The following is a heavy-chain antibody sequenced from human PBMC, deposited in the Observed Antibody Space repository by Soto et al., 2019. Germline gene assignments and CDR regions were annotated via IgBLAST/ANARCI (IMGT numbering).Heavy chain of an antibody. J-gene: IGHJ6*02. CDR2: ISAYNGNT. D-gene: IGHD3-22*01. V-gene: IGHV1-18*04. CDR1: GYTFTSYG. CDR3: ARAVEDSSGYYRYYYYYGMDV. Sequence: ASVKVSCKASGYTFTSYGISWVRQAPGQGLEWMGWISAYNGNTNYAQKLQGRVTMTTDTSTSTAYMELRSLRSDDTAVYYCARAVEDSSGYYRYYYYYGMDVWGQGTTVTVSS.